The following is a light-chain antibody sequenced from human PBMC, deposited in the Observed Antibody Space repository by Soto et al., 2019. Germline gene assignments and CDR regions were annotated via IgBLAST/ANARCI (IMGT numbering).Light chain of an antibody. V-gene: IGKV3-11*01. CDR1: QSVSSY. CDR2: DAS. CDR3: QQRSNWPRYT. J-gene: IGKJ2*01. Sequence: EIVLTQSPATLSLSPGERAALSCRASQSVSSYLAWYQQKPGQAPRLVIHDASNRANGIPARFSGSGSGTDFTLTISSLEPEDCAIYYCQQRSNWPRYTFGQGTKLEIK.